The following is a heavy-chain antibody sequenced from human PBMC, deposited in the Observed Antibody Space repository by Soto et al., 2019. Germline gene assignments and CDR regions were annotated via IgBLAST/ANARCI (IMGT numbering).Heavy chain of an antibody. CDR2: ISSSGSTI. J-gene: IGHJ6*03. Sequence: QVQLVESGGGLVKPGGSLRLSCAASGFTFSDYYMSWIRQAPGKGLEWVSYISSSGSTIYYADTVKGRFTISRDNAKNSLYLQMNRLRAEDTAVYYCARVARVTIFGVVSSYYYYYYYMDVWGKGTTVTVSS. CDR1: GFTFSDYY. D-gene: IGHD3-3*01. V-gene: IGHV3-11*01. CDR3: ARVARVTIFGVVSSYYYYYYYMDV.